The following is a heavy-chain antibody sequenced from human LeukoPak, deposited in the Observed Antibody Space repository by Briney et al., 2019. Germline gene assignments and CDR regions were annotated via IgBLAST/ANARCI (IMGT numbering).Heavy chain of an antibody. CDR2: IKSETDGGTT. CDR1: GFTFSNAW. Sequence: GGSLRLCCAASGFTFSNAWMSWVRQAPGKGLNWFARIKSETDGGTTDYAAPVKGRFTISRDGSKNALYLQMNSLKTEDTAVYFCTTVYDSSGYRFDPWGQGTLVTVSS. CDR3: TTVYDSSGYRFDP. D-gene: IGHD3-22*01. J-gene: IGHJ5*02. V-gene: IGHV3-15*01.